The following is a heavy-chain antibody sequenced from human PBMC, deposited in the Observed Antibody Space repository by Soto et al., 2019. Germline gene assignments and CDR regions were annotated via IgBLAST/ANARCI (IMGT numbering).Heavy chain of an antibody. J-gene: IGHJ4*02. CDR1: GFIFTSYD. D-gene: IGHD1-26*01. CDR2: ISSSGDNI. V-gene: IGHV3-48*03. CDR3: ARGTIVGATITY. Sequence: PGGSLRLSCAASGFIFTSYDMNWVRQAPGKGLEWISYISSSGDNIYYADSLKGRFTVSRDNAENSLFLQMNSLRAEDTAVYYCARGTIVGATITYWGQGTLVTVSS.